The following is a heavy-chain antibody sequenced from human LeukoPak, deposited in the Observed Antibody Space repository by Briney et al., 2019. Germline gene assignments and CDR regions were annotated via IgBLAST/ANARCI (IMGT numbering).Heavy chain of an antibody. CDR2: INPSGGST. D-gene: IGHD3-10*01. CDR3: ARRSTLWFGDFTADY. CDR1: GYTFTSYY. V-gene: IGHV1-46*01. J-gene: IGHJ4*02. Sequence: ASVKVSCKASGYTFTSYYMHWVRQAPGQGLEWMGIINPSGGSTSYAQKFQGRVTMTRDMSTSTVYMELSSLKASDTAMYYCARRSTLWFGDFTADYWGQGTLVTVSS.